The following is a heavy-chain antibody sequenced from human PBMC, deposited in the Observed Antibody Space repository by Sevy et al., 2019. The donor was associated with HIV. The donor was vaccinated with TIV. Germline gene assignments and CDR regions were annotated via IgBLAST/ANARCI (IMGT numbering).Heavy chain of an antibody. CDR3: ARVGSGYYCYYGMDV. D-gene: IGHD2-15*01. Sequence: GGSLRLSCAASGFTVSSNYMSWVRQAPGKGLEWVSVIYSGGSTYYADSVKGRFTISRDNSKNTLYLQMNSLRAEDTAVYYCARVGSGYYCYYGMDVWGQGTTVTVSS. J-gene: IGHJ6*02. CDR1: GFTVSSNY. V-gene: IGHV3-53*01. CDR2: IYSGGST.